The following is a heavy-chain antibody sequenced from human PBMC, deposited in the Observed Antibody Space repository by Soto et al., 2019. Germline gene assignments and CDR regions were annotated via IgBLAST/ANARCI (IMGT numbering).Heavy chain of an antibody. CDR2: TYYRSKWYN. J-gene: IGHJ6*02. V-gene: IGHV6-1*01. Sequence: PSQTLSLTCAISGDSVSTNSATWDWIRQSPSRGLEWLGRTYYRSKWYNDYAVSVKSRITINPDTSKNQSSLQLNSVTPEDTAVYYCARSAKLVVPAAIMDVWGQGTTVTVSS. CDR1: GDSVSTNSAT. CDR3: ARSAKLVVPAAIMDV. D-gene: IGHD2-2*01.